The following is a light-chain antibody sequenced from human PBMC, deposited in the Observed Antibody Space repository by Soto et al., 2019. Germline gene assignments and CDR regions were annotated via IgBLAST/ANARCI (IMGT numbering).Light chain of an antibody. J-gene: IGKJ1*01. V-gene: IGKV1-27*01. CDR1: QGITNH. CDR3: QQYNSGPRT. Sequence: DIQMTQSPSSLSASVGDRVTIACRASQGITNHLAWYQQKPGRVPNVLIYAASTLSSGVPSRFSGSGSGTDLTLTINSLHPEDVATYYCQQYNSGPRTFGQGTKVEIK. CDR2: AAS.